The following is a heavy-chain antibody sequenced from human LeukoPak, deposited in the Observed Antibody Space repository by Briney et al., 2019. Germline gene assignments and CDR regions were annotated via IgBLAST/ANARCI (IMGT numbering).Heavy chain of an antibody. CDR1: GYSISSGHY. D-gene: IGHD3-3*02. Sequence: PSETLSLTCTVSGYSISSGHYWGWIRQPPGKGLEWIGYIYYTGSTSYNPSLKSRVTISVQTSKNQFSLKLSSVTAADTAVYYCARQAISYFDYWGQGTLVTVSS. V-gene: IGHV4-61*01. CDR2: IYYTGST. J-gene: IGHJ4*02. CDR3: ARQAISYFDY.